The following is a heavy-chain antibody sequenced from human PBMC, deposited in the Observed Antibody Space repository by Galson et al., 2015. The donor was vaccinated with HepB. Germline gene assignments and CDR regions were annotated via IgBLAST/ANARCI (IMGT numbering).Heavy chain of an antibody. J-gene: IGHJ2*01. CDR1: GFTFSSYG. Sequence: SLRLSCAASGFTFSSYGMHWVRQAPGKGLEWVAVIWYDGSNKNHADSVKGRFTISRDNSKNTLYLQMNSLRAEDTAVYYCARGVAWGCSRTSCYPWYIDLWGRGTLVTVSS. CDR3: ARGVAWGCSRTSCYPWYIDL. CDR2: IWYDGSNK. D-gene: IGHD2-2*01. V-gene: IGHV3-33*01.